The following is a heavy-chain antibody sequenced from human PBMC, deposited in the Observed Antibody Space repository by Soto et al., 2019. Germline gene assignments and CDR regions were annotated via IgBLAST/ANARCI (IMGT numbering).Heavy chain of an antibody. CDR1: GFTFSSYD. V-gene: IGHV3-23*01. J-gene: IGHJ3*02. CDR2: ISGSGGSA. D-gene: IGHD3-3*01. Sequence: EVQLLESGGGWVQPGGSLRLSCVASGFTFSSYDMSWVRQAPGKGLEWVSAISGSGGSAYHADSVKGRFTISRDNSKNTLYVQMNSLRSEDTAIYYCAKEDDLWTNGHFNIWGQGTLVTVSS. CDR3: AKEDDLWTNGHFNI.